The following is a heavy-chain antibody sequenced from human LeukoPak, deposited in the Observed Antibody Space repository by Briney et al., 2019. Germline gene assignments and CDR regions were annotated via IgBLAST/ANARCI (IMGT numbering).Heavy chain of an antibody. CDR2: INSDGSST. J-gene: IGHJ4*02. CDR3: ARDGIAARPPYFHY. V-gene: IGHV3-74*01. Sequence: PGGSLRLSCAASRFTFSSYWMHWVRQAPGKGLVWVSRINSDGSSTSYADSVKGRFTISRDNAKNTLYLQMNSLRAEDTAVYYCARDGIAARPPYFHYWGQGTLVTVSS. D-gene: IGHD6-6*01. CDR1: RFTFSSYW.